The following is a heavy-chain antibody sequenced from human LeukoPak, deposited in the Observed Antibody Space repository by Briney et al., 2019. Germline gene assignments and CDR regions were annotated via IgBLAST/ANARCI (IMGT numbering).Heavy chain of an antibody. CDR1: GFTFSDYY. CDR2: ISSSGDTI. CDR3: AKDEQVNSGSYY. Sequence: GGSLRLSCAASGFTFSDYYISWIRQAPGKGLEWVSYISSSGDTIYYADSVKGRFTISRDNANNSLYLQMNSLRAEDTAVYYCAKDEQVNSGSYYWGQGTLVTVSS. J-gene: IGHJ4*02. D-gene: IGHD1-26*01. V-gene: IGHV3-11*01.